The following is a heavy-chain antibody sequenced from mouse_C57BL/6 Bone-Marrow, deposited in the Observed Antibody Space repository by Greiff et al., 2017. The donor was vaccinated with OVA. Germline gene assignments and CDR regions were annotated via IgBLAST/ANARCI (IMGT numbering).Heavy chain of an antibody. CDR1: GFTFSSYT. D-gene: IGHD1-1*01. CDR2: ISGGGGNT. Sequence: EVHLVESGGGLVKPGGSLKLSCAASGFTFSSYTMSWVRQTPEKRLEWVATISGGGGNTYYPDSVKGRFTISRDNAKNTLYLQMSSLRSEDTALYYCARHNYGSSYVFDYWGQGTTLTVSS. J-gene: IGHJ2*01. V-gene: IGHV5-9*01. CDR3: ARHNYGSSYVFDY.